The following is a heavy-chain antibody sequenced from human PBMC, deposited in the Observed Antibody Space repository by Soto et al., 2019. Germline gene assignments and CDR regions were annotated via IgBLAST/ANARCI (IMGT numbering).Heavy chain of an antibody. D-gene: IGHD3-22*01. CDR2: IKQDGREK. V-gene: IGHV3-7*01. J-gene: IGHJ4*02. CDR1: GFTFSDYY. Sequence: VQLVESGGGLVKPGGSMRLSCAASGFTFSDYYMSCIRQAPGKGLEWVANIKQDGREKYYVDSVKGLFTISTDNAKNSLYLQMNSLRAEDTAVYYCARDTIYDSSGYLSYCGQGTLVTVAS. CDR3: ARDTIYDSSGYLSY.